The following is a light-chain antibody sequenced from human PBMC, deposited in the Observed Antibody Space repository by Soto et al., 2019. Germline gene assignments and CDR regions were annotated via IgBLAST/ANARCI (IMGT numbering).Light chain of an antibody. CDR1: SSNIGSNY. CDR3: AAWDDSLRGWV. V-gene: IGLV1-47*01. J-gene: IGLJ3*02. Sequence: QSVLTQPPSASGTPGQRVTISCSGSSSNIGSNYVYWYQHLPGTAPKALIYRDNHRPSGVPDRISGSKSGTSAFLAISGLRSEDEADYYCAAWDDSLRGWVFGGGTKVTVL. CDR2: RDN.